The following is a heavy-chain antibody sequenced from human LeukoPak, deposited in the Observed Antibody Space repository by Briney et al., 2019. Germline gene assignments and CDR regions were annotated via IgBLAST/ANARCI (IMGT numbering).Heavy chain of an antibody. V-gene: IGHV3-23*01. D-gene: IGHD6-13*01. CDR3: ARRFPYSSSWDFDY. Sequence: GGSLRLSCAASGFTFSSYSMNWFRQAPGKGLEWVSGISGSGGSTYYADSVKGRFTISRDNSKNTLYLQMNSLRVEDTAVYYCARRFPYSSSWDFDYWGQGTLVTVSS. CDR1: GFTFSSYS. J-gene: IGHJ4*02. CDR2: ISGSGGST.